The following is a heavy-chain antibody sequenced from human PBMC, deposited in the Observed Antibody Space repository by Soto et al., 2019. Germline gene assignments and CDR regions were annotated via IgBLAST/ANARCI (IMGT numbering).Heavy chain of an antibody. D-gene: IGHD6-6*01. V-gene: IGHV1-18*01. CDR3: ARASSSSSHYYYYYMDV. CDR2: ISAYNGNT. CDR1: GYTFTSYG. Sequence: GASVKVSCKASGYTFTSYGISWVRQAPGQGLEWMGWISAYNGNTNYAQKLQGRVTMTTDTSTSTAYMELRSLRSDDTAVYYCARASSSSSHYYYYYMDVWGKGTTVTVSS. J-gene: IGHJ6*03.